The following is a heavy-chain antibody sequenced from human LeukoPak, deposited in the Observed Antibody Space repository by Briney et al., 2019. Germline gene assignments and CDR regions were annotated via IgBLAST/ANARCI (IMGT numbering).Heavy chain of an antibody. J-gene: IGHJ5*02. CDR3: AKHRGFVVAGTKFDP. CDR2: ISYDGSNK. V-gene: IGHV3-30*18. D-gene: IGHD6-19*01. CDR1: GFTFSSYG. Sequence: PGRSLRLSCAASGFTFSSYGMHWVRQAPGKGLEWVAVISYDGSNKYYADSVKGRFTISRDNSKNTLYLQMNSLRAEDTAVYYCAKHRGFVVAGTKFDPWGQGTPVTVSS.